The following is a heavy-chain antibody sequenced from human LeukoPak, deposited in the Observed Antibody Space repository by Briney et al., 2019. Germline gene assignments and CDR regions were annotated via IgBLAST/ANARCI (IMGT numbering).Heavy chain of an antibody. D-gene: IGHD5-18*01. J-gene: IGHJ6*03. CDR1: GGSFSSYY. CDR3: ARVGYSYVINDWPRTGLGAYPTKYYYHMDV. Sequence: PSETLSLTCAVYGGSFSSYYWSWIRQPPGKGLEWIGEINHSGSTNYNPSLKSRGTILGNASKNQFSLRLSSVTAADTAVYFCARVGYSYVINDWPRTGLGAYPTKYYYHMDVWGKGATVTVSS. V-gene: IGHV4-34*01. CDR2: INHSGST.